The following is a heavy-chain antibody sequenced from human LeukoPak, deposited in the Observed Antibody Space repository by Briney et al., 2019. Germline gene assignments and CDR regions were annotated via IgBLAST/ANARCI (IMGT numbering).Heavy chain of an antibody. CDR1: GFTSGTYW. V-gene: IGHV3-7*01. D-gene: IGHD6-19*01. Sequence: TGGSLRLSCAASGFTSGTYWMSWVRQAPGEGLEWVANIKQDGSEKYYVDSVRGRFTISRDNAKNSLYPQMNSLRAEDTAVYYCARDRGSSGWYEFDYWGQGTLVTVSS. CDR3: ARDRGSSGWYEFDY. J-gene: IGHJ4*02. CDR2: IKQDGSEK.